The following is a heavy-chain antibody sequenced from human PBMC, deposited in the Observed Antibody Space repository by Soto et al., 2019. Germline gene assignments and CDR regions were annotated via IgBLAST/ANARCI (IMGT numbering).Heavy chain of an antibody. D-gene: IGHD2-2*01. CDR2: ISYDGSNK. V-gene: IGHV3-30*18. CDR1: GFTFSSYG. CDR3: AKENIVVVPAAMIGGFDY. Sequence: QVQLVESGGGVVQPGRSLRLSCAASGFTFSSYGMHWVRQAPGKGLEWGAVISYDGSNKYYADSVKGRFTISRDNSKNTLYLQMNSLRAEDTAVYYCAKENIVVVPAAMIGGFDYWGQGTLVTVSS. J-gene: IGHJ4*02.